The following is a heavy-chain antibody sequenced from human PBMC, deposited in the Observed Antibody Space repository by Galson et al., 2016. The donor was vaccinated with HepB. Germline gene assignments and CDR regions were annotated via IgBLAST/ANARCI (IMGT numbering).Heavy chain of an antibody. CDR3: ARGYGSFYEAFDV. Sequence: SLRLSCAASGFTFTTFGMHWVRQPLGKGLEWVALISYDGSTKYYSDSAKGRFTISRDNFKNTLFIQMHSLRAEDTAIYYCARGYGSFYEAFDVWGQGTMASVSS. V-gene: IGHV3-33*02. CDR2: ISYDGSTK. CDR1: GFTFTTFG. J-gene: IGHJ3*01. D-gene: IGHD5/OR15-5a*01.